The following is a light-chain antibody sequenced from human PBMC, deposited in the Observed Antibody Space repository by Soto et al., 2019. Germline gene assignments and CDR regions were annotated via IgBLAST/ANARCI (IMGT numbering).Light chain of an antibody. Sequence: QSALTQPASVSGSPAQSITISCTGASSDVGSYNLVSWYQQHPGKAPKLMIYEGSKRPSGVSNRFSGSKSGNTASLTISGLQAEDEANYFCCSYAGSNTPVVFGGETKLTVL. CDR2: EGS. V-gene: IGLV2-23*01. CDR3: CSYAGSNTPVV. J-gene: IGLJ2*01. CDR1: SSDVGSYNL.